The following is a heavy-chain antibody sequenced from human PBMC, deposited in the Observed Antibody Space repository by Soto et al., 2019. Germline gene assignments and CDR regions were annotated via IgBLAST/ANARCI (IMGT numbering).Heavy chain of an antibody. D-gene: IGHD1-26*01. CDR3: AGIVPFSGGGRHYMDV. CDR2: IYYTGNT. V-gene: IGHV4-59*01. CDR1: GGSISSYH. J-gene: IGHJ6*03. Sequence: QVQLQESGPGLVKPSETLSLTCTVSGGSISSYHWGWIRQPPGKGLEWIGLIYYTGNTNYNSSLKRRVTIAIDTSKNRFSLQLTSVTAAYAGLYYCAGIVPFSGGGRHYMDVWGKGTTVTVSS.